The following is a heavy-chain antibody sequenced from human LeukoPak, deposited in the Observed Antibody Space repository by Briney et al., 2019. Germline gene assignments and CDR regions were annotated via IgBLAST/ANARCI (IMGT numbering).Heavy chain of an antibody. CDR2: INHSGST. Sequence: KPSETLSLTCAVYGGSFSGYYWSWIRQPPGKGLDWIGEINHSGSTNYNPSLKSRVTISVDTSKNQFSLKLSSVTAADTAVYYCASGGRGGMRVRYWGQGTLVTVSS. D-gene: IGHD2-8*01. CDR1: GGSFSGYY. CDR3: ASGGRGGMRVRY. J-gene: IGHJ4*02. V-gene: IGHV4-34*01.